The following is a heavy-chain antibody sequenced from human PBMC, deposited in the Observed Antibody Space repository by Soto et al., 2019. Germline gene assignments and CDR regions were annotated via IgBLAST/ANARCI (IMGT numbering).Heavy chain of an antibody. J-gene: IGHJ3*02. Sequence: SETLSLTCTVSGGSISSGGYYWSWIRQHPGKGLEWIGYIYYSGSTYYNPSLKSRVTISVDTSKNQFSLKLSSVTAADTAVYYCARGGVVVPAATILGDFDIRGQGTMVTVSS. CDR3: ARGGVVVPAATILGDFDI. CDR2: IYYSGST. V-gene: IGHV4-31*03. D-gene: IGHD2-2*01. CDR1: GGSISSGGYY.